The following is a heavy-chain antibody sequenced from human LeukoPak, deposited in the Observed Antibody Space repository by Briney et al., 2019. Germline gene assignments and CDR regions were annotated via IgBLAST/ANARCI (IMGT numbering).Heavy chain of an antibody. CDR1: GYSFTSYW. CDR3: ARHPSGDSSNSEGFDY. D-gene: IGHD2-2*01. CDR2: IYPGDSDT. V-gene: IGHV5-51*01. J-gene: IGHJ4*02. Sequence: GESLKISCKGSGYSFTSYWLGWVRQTPGKGLEWMGIIYPGDSDTRYSPSFQGQVTISVDKSISTAYLQWSSLKASDTAMYYCARHPSGDSSNSEGFDYWGQGTLVTVSS.